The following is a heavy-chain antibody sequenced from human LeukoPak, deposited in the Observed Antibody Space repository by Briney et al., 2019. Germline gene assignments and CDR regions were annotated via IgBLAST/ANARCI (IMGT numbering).Heavy chain of an antibody. D-gene: IGHD3-22*01. CDR3: ARNADHYDSSGYSEFDY. CDR2: ISAYDGNT. V-gene: IGHV1-18*01. CDR1: GYTFSSYG. J-gene: IGHJ4*02. Sequence: GASVKVSCKASGYTFSSYGISWVRQAPGQGLEWMGWISAYDGNTNYAQKLQGRVTMTTDTSTSTAYMELRSLRSDDTAVYYCARNADHYDSSGYSEFDYWGQGTLVTVSS.